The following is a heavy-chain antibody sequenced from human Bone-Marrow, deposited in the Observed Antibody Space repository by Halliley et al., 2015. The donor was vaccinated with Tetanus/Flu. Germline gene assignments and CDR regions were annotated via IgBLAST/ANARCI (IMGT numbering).Heavy chain of an antibody. CDR2: SGAT. D-gene: IGHD3-10*01. V-gene: IGHV4-4*02. J-gene: IGHJ6*02. CDR3: ARGSREWVRGVIYIPVGMDV. Sequence: SGATTYTPSLKGRVTISVHKSKNQFSLRGSSVTAADTAVYYCARGSREWVRGVIYIPVGMDVWGQGTTVTVSS.